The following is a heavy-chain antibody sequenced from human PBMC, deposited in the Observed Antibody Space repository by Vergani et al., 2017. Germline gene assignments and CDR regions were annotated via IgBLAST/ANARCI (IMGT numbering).Heavy chain of an antibody. V-gene: IGHV1-69*08. J-gene: IGHJ4*02. CDR3: AREGDGYPNRQLDY. Sequence: QVQLVQSGAEVKKPGSSVKVSCKASGGTFSSYTISWVRQAPGQGLEWMGRIIPILGIANYAQKFQGRVTITADKSTSTAYMELISLRSEDTAVYYCAREGDGYPNRQLDYWGQGTLVTVSS. D-gene: IGHD5-24*01. CDR2: IIPILGIA. CDR1: GGTFSSYT.